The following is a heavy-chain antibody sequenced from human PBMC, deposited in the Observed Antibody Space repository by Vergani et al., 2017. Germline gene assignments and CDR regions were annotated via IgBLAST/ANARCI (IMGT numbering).Heavy chain of an antibody. J-gene: IGHJ6*03. CDR2: IIPILGIA. V-gene: IGHV1-69*02. CDR3: ARGRYSSSWYKADYYYAGHYYYYYYMDV. D-gene: IGHD6-13*01. CDR1: GGTFSSYT. Sequence: QVQLVQSGAEVKKPGSSVKVSCKASGGTFSSYTISWVRQAPGQGLEWMGRIIPILGIANYAQKFQGRVTITADKSTSTAYMELSSLRSEDTAVYYCARGRYSSSWYKADYYYAGHYYYYYYMDVWGKGP.